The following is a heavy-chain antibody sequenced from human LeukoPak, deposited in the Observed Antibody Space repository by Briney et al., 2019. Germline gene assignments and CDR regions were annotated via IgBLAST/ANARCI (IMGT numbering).Heavy chain of an antibody. J-gene: IGHJ1*01. V-gene: IGHV5-51*01. CDR1: GYTFNTYW. Sequence: GESLTISCKASGYTFNTYWIGWVRQKPGKGLEWMAIVYAGDSHTSYSPSFQGHFTISADKTVTTAYLQWSSLEASDTAVYYCARLSGGSWANTEYFPDWGQGTLVIVSS. CDR2: VYAGDSHT. D-gene: IGHD7-27*01. CDR3: ARLSGGSWANTEYFPD.